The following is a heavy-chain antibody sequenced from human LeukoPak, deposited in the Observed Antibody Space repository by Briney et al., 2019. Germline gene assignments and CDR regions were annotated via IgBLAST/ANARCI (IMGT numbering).Heavy chain of an antibody. CDR2: IYYSGST. D-gene: IGHD3-22*01. Sequence: SETLSLTCTVSGGSISSYYWSWIRQPPGKGLEWIGYIYYSGSTNYNPSLKSRVTISVDTSKNQFSLKLSSVTAADTAAYYCARYDYYDSSGYFTGPFFDYWGQGTLVTVSS. CDR1: GGSISSYY. V-gene: IGHV4-59*01. CDR3: ARYDYYDSSGYFTGPFFDY. J-gene: IGHJ4*02.